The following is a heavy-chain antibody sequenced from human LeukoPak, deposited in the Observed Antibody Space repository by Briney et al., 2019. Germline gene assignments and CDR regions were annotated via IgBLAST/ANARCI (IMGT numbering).Heavy chain of an antibody. CDR2: ISWDGGST. Sequence: GGSLRLSCAASGFTFDDYTMHWVRQAPGKGLEWVSLISWDGGSTYYADSVKGRFTISRDNSKNSLYLQMNSLRTEDTALYYCAKGDSGSHLGFFDYWGQGTLVTVSS. D-gene: IGHD1-26*01. CDR3: AKGDSGSHLGFFDY. J-gene: IGHJ4*02. V-gene: IGHV3-43*01. CDR1: GFTFDDYT.